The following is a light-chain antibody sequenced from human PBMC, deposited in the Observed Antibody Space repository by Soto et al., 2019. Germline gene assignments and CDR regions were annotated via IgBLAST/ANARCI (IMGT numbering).Light chain of an antibody. CDR2: GAS. V-gene: IGKV3-20*01. J-gene: IGKJ1*01. CDR3: QQYGSSGT. CDR1: QSVSSSY. Sequence: EIVLTQSPGTLSLSPGERATLSCRASQSVSSSYLAWYQQKPGQAPRLRIYGASSRATGIPDRFSGSGSGTDFTLTISRLEPEDVAVYYCQQYGSSGTFGQGTKVEIK.